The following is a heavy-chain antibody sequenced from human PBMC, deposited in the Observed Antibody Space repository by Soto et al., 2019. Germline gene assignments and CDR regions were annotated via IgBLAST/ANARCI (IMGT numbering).Heavy chain of an antibody. J-gene: IGHJ3*01. CDR1: GLTVSGKKY. D-gene: IGHD4-4*01. V-gene: IGHV3-53*01. Sequence: DVQLVESGGGLIQPGGTLRLSCAAFGLTVSGKKYMAWVRQAPGKGLEWVSGLYDVDGTYYADSVKGRFTTSGDSSKTIVYLQMDSKRTDDTAVYYCASWHLQEHAYDVWGQGTTDNVSS. CDR3: ASWHLQEHAYDV. CDR2: LYDVDGT.